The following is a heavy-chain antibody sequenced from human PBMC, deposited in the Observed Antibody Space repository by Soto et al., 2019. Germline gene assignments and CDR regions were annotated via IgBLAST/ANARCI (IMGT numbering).Heavy chain of an antibody. CDR3: EGGYGLNV. D-gene: IGHD1-26*01. J-gene: IGHJ6*02. CDR1: GDSVSNSRAA. CDR2: TYYSSKWYY. Sequence: SQTLSLTCAISGDSVSNSRAAWNWIRYSPSRGLEWLGRTYYSSKWYYDYAVSVQSRITISPDTSKNQFSLQLGSVTPEDTAVYYWEGGYGLNVWGHGTTVIVS. V-gene: IGHV6-1*01.